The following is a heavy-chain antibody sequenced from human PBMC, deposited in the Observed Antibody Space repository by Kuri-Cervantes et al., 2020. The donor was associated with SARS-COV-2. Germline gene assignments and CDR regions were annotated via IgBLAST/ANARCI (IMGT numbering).Heavy chain of an antibody. Sequence: GGSLRLSCAASGFTFSSYGMHWVRQAPGKGLEWVAVIWYDGSNKYYADSVKGRFTISRDNSKNTLYLQMNSLRAEDTAVYYCARVGPSSSKNYFDYWGQGTLVTVS. CDR1: GFTFSSYG. V-gene: IGHV3-33*08. CDR3: ARVGPSSSKNYFDY. D-gene: IGHD6-13*01. CDR2: IWYDGSNK. J-gene: IGHJ4*02.